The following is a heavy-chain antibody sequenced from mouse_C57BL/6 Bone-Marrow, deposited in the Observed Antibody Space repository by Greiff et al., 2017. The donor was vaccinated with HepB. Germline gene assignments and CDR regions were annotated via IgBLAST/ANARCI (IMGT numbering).Heavy chain of an antibody. CDR1: GYTFTSYW. CDR2: IHPSDSDT. Sequence: QVQLQQPGAELVKPGASVKVSCKASGYTFTSYWMHWVKQRPGQGLEWIGRIHPSDSDTNYNQKFKGKATLTVDKSSSTAYMQLSSLTSEDSAVYYCAIEDYGRYFDVWGTGTTVTVSS. J-gene: IGHJ1*03. V-gene: IGHV1-74*01. CDR3: AIEDYGRYFDV. D-gene: IGHD1-1*01.